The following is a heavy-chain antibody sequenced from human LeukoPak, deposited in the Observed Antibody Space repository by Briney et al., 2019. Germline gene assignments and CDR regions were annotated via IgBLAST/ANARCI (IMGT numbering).Heavy chain of an antibody. CDR1: GFTFSSYA. CDR2: ISYDGSNK. J-gene: IGHJ4*02. V-gene: IGHV3-30*04. Sequence: GGSLRLSCAASGFTFSSYAMHWVRQAPGKGLEWVAVISYDGSNKYYADSVKGRFTISRDNSKNTLYLQMNSLRAEDTAVYYCARDQGSWLDYWGQGTLVTVSS. CDR3: ARDQGSWLDY. D-gene: IGHD6-13*01.